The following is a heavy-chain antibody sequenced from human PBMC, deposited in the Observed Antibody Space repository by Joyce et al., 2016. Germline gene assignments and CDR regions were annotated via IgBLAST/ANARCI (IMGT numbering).Heavy chain of an antibody. J-gene: IGHJ4*02. V-gene: IGHV5-51*03. CDR2: IYPDDSET. D-gene: IGHD1-14*01. CDR1: GFSFISYW. Sequence: EVQLVQSGAEVKKPGESLKISCETSGFSFISYWIGGVRQMPGQGLEWMGIIYPDDSETRYSPSFQGQVTISVDKSITTAYLQWTSLKASDTAMYYCTSHNGGYWGLGTLVTVSS. CDR3: TSHNGGY.